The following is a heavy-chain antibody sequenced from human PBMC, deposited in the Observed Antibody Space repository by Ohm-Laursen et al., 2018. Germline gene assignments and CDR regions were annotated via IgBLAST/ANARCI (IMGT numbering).Heavy chain of an antibody. D-gene: IGHD2-15*01. J-gene: IGHJ6*02. CDR1: GGSISGYY. Sequence: SETLSLTCTVSGGSISGYYWSWIRQTAGKGLEWIGYIYYSGSTNYNPSLKSRVTISVDTSKNQFSLKLSSVTAADTAVYYCARGYLVAPYYYYGMDVWGQGTTVTVSS. CDR3: ARGYLVAPYYYYGMDV. CDR2: IYYSGST. V-gene: IGHV4-59*01.